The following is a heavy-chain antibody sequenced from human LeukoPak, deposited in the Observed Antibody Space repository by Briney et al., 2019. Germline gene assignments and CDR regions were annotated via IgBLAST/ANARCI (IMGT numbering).Heavy chain of an antibody. CDR3: AIEGSNGSYNDY. V-gene: IGHV1-18*01. CDR1: GYTFTRYD. J-gene: IGHJ4*02. Sequence: ASVKVSCKASGYTFTRYDITWVRQAPGQGLEWMGWITPYNGNTKSTQKLQGRVTMTTDTSTSTVYMELRSLTSDDTAIYFCAIEGSNGSYNDYWGQGTLVTVSS. D-gene: IGHD1-26*01. CDR2: ITPYNGNT.